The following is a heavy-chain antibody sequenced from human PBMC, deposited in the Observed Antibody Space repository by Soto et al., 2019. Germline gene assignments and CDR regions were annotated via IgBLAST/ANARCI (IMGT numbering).Heavy chain of an antibody. CDR3: ARGTGYCSSTSCYLDYGMDV. Sequence: QVQLVQSGAEVKKPGSSVKVSCKASGGTFSSYAISWVRQAPGQGLEWMGGIIPIFGTANYAQKFQGRVTITADESTSTAYMELSSLRSEDTAVYYYARGTGYCSSTSCYLDYGMDVWGQGTTVTVSS. D-gene: IGHD2-2*01. CDR1: GGTFSSYA. J-gene: IGHJ6*02. CDR2: IIPIFGTA. V-gene: IGHV1-69*01.